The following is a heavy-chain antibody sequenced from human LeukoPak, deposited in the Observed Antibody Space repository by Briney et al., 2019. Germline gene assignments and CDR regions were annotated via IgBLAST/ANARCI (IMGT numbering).Heavy chain of an antibody. Sequence: SETLSLTCTVSGGSISSYYWNWIRQPPGKGLEWIGYIYYSGSTNYNPSLKSRVTISVDTSKNQFSLKLSSVTAADTAVYYCARIGGSSGAFDIWGQGTMVTVSS. V-gene: IGHV4-59*01. CDR1: GGSISSYY. CDR2: IYYSGST. CDR3: ARIGGSSGAFDI. J-gene: IGHJ3*02. D-gene: IGHD6-13*01.